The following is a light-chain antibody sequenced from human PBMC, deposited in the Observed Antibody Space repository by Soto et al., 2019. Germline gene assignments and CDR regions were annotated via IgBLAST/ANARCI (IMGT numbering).Light chain of an antibody. V-gene: IGLV2-14*01. CDR1: SSDVGGYNF. J-gene: IGLJ1*01. CDR2: EVS. CDR3: RSYTSSSTPYV. Sequence: QSALTQPASVSGSPGQSITISCTGTSSDVGGYNFVSWYQQHPSKAPKLMIYEVSNRPSGVSNRFSGSKSGNTASLTISGLQAEDEADYYCRSYTSSSTPYVFGTGTKLTVL.